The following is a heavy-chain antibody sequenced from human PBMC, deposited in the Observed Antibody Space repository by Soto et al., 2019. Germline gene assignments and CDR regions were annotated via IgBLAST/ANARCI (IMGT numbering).Heavy chain of an antibody. J-gene: IGHJ6*03. CDR3: ARSLCSSNDCYGNYFMDV. V-gene: IGHV3-7*01. CDR1: GFTFRTFW. CDR2: IKQDGSEK. D-gene: IGHD2-2*01. Sequence: AGGSLRLSCAASGFTFRTFWMSWVRQAPGKGLEWVANIKQDGSEKYYVDSVKGRFTISRDNAENSVYLQMNTLRAEDTAVYYCARSLCSSNDCYGNYFMDVWGQGSTVTVSS.